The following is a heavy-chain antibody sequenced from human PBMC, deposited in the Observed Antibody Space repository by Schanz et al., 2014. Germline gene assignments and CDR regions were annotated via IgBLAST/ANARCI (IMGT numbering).Heavy chain of an antibody. Sequence: EVQLVESGGGLVQPGGSLRLSCSASGFTFSSYTMNWVRQAPGKGLEWVSAISGSGGSTVYADSVKGRFTISRDNSNNTVFLQMNSLRAEDTAVYYCAKVAPAATYLDSWGLGTLVTVSS. CDR3: AKVAPAATYLDS. D-gene: IGHD2-2*01. J-gene: IGHJ4*02. CDR1: GFTFSSYT. V-gene: IGHV3-23*04. CDR2: ISGSGGST.